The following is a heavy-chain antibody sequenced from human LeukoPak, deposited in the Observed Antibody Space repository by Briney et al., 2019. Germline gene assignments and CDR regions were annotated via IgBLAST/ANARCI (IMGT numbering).Heavy chain of an antibody. CDR3: AKTPYDLLDV. V-gene: IGHV3-11*01. CDR2: ISSSGSTI. CDR1: GFTFSDYY. J-gene: IGHJ6*02. Sequence: GGSLRLSCAASGFTFSDYYMSWIRQAPGMGLEWVSYISSSGSTIYYADSVKGRFTISRDNAKNSLYLQMNSLRAEDTGTYYCAKTPYDLLDVWGQGTTVTVSS. D-gene: IGHD5-12*01.